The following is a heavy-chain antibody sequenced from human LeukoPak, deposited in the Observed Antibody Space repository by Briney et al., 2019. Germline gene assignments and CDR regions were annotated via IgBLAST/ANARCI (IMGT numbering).Heavy chain of an antibody. Sequence: GGSLRLSCAASGFTFSSYGMHWVRQAPGKGLEWVAFIRYDGSNKYYADSVKGRFTISRDNSKNTLYLQMNSLRAEDTAVYYCAKDYCSGGSCYSPGVFDIWGQGTMVTVS. V-gene: IGHV3-30*02. CDR3: AKDYCSGGSCYSPGVFDI. CDR2: IRYDGSNK. J-gene: IGHJ3*02. CDR1: GFTFSSYG. D-gene: IGHD2-15*01.